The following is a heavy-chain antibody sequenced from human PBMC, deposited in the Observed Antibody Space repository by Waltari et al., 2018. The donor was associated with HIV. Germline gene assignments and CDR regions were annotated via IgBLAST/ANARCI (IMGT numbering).Heavy chain of an antibody. D-gene: IGHD2-2*01. V-gene: IGHV3-7*01. Sequence: EVLLVESGGGLVQPGGSLRLSCTASGFMFTRYWMSWVRQAQGKGLEWVANIKQDGSEKYYVDSVKGRFTISRDNAKNSLYLQMNSLRAEDTAMYYCATSRTFDYWGQGTLVTVSS. CDR2: IKQDGSEK. CDR3: ATSRTFDY. J-gene: IGHJ4*02. CDR1: GFMFTRYW.